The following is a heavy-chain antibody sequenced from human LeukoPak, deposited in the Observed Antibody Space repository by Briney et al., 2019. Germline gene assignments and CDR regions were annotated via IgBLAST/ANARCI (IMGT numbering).Heavy chain of an antibody. CDR1: GYTFTSYD. J-gene: IGHJ4*02. CDR2: INPNSGGT. D-gene: IGHD6-13*01. CDR3: ARDSIAAAGIDY. V-gene: IGHV1-2*02. Sequence: ASVKVSCKATGYTFTSYDINWVRQATGQGLEWMGWINPNSGGTNYAQKFQGRVTMTRDTSISTAYMELSRLRSDDTAVYYCARDSIAAAGIDYWGQGTLVTVSS.